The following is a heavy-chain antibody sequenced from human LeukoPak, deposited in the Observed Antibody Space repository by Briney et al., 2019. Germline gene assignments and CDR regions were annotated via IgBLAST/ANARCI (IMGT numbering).Heavy chain of an antibody. D-gene: IGHD3-10*01. J-gene: IGHJ6*04. V-gene: IGHV1-18*01. Sequence: ASVKVSCKASGYTFTDYGVHWVRQAPGQGLEWMGWISAYNGNTNYAQKLQGRVTMTTDTSTSTAYMELRSLRSDDTAVYYCARDWASEGLWFGELLSKSYYYYGMDVWGKGTTVTVSS. CDR1: GYTFTDYG. CDR2: ISAYNGNT. CDR3: ARDWASEGLWFGELLSKSYYYYGMDV.